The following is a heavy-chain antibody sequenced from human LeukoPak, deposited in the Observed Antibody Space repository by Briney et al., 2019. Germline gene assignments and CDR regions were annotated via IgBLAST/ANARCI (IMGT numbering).Heavy chain of an antibody. CDR1: GYSFTSYW. CDR3: ARHDRRITIFGVVNWFDP. D-gene: IGHD3-3*01. Sequence: GESLKISCKGSGYSFTSYWIGWVRQMPGKGLEWMGIIYPGDSDTRYSLSFQGQVTISADKSISTAYLQWSSLKASDTAMYYCARHDRRITIFGVVNWFDPWGQGTLVTVSS. V-gene: IGHV5-51*01. CDR2: IYPGDSDT. J-gene: IGHJ5*02.